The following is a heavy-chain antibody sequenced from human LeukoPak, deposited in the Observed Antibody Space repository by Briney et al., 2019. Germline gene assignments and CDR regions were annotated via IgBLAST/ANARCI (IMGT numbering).Heavy chain of an antibody. J-gene: IGHJ6*03. D-gene: IGHD6-19*01. V-gene: IGHV4-59*01. CDR3: ARDYFVSSGWYYYYYYYMDV. CDR1: GGSISSYY. Sequence: SETLSLTCTVSGGSISSYYWSWIRQPPGKGLEWIGYIYYSGSTNYNPSLKSRVTISVDTSKNQFSLKLSSVTAADTAVYYCARDYFVSSGWYYYYYYYMDVWGKGTTVTVSS. CDR2: IYYSGST.